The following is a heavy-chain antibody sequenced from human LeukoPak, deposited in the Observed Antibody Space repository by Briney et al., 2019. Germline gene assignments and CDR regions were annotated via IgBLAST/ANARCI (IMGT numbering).Heavy chain of an antibody. CDR1: GFTFDDYA. D-gene: IGHD4-17*01. CDR3: AKDTGARYGDYVFDY. J-gene: IGHJ4*02. Sequence: GGSLRLSCAASGFTFDDYAMHWVRQAPGKGLEWVSGISWNSGSIGYADSVKGRFTISRDNAKNSLYLQMNSLRAEDMALYYCAKDTGARYGDYVFDYWGQGTLVTVSS. CDR2: ISWNSGSI. V-gene: IGHV3-9*03.